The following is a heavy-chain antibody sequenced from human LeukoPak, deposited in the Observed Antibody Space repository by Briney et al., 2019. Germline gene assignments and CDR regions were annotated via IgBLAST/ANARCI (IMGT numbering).Heavy chain of an antibody. CDR2: ISWNSGSI. V-gene: IGHV3-9*02. Sequence: GGSLRLSCAASGFTSDDYAMHWVRQAPGKGLEWVSGISWNSGSIGYADSVKGRLTISRDNAKNSLYLQMNSLRAEDTALYYCAKDALDGYDYYYGMDVWGQGTTVTVSS. D-gene: IGHD5-24*01. CDR1: GFTSDDYA. CDR3: AKDALDGYDYYYGMDV. J-gene: IGHJ6*02.